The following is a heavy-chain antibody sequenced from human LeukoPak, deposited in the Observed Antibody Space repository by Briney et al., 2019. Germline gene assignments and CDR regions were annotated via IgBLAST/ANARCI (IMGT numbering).Heavy chain of an antibody. CDR2: IRHDGSDV. CDR1: GFNFDNYY. V-gene: IGHV3-7*04. Sequence: GGSLRLSCVGSGFNFDNYYMSWVRQAPGKGLEWVADIRHDGSDVYNVDSVRGRFTISRDNAKNSVFLQMNSLKDEDTAVYYRVRDGSGSDFSLDYWGQGTLVTVSS. D-gene: IGHD3-10*01. J-gene: IGHJ4*02. CDR3: VRDGSGSDFSLDY.